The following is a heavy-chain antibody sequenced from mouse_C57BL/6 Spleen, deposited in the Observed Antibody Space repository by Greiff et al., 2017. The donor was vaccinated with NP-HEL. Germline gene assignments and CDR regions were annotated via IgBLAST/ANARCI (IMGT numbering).Heavy chain of an antibody. D-gene: IGHD3-2*02. CDR2: INPYNGGT. Sequence: EVQLQQSGPVLVKPGASVKMSCKASGYTFTDYYMNWVKQSHGKSLEWIGVINPYNGGTSYNQKFKGKATLTVDKSSSTAYMELNSLTSEDSAVYYCARDSSGLFDYWGHSTTLTVSS. CDR3: ARDSSGLFDY. CDR1: GYTFTDYY. V-gene: IGHV1-19*01. J-gene: IGHJ2*01.